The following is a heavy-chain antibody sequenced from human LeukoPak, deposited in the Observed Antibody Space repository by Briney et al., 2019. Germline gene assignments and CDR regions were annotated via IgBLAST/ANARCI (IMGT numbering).Heavy chain of an antibody. Sequence: GASVKVSCKASGGTFSSYAISWVRQAPGQGLEWMGWINPNSGGTNYAQKLQGRVTMTRDTSISTAYMELSRLRSDDTAVYYCARGDFWSGYYYYFDYWGQGTLVTVSS. CDR2: INPNSGGT. CDR3: ARGDFWSGYYYYFDY. D-gene: IGHD3-3*01. V-gene: IGHV1-2*02. J-gene: IGHJ4*02. CDR1: GGTFSSYA.